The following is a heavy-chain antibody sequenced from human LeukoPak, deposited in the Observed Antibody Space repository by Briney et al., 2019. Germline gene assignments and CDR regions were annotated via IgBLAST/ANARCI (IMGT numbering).Heavy chain of an antibody. CDR1: RFTLSDYA. CDR2: ISGNGYDS. J-gene: IGHJ4*02. CDR3: AKDFRMVRGVSEEFDY. Sequence: GGSLRLSCAASRFTLSDYAMSWVRQAPGKGLEWVSSISGNGYDSDYADSVKGRFTISRDNSKNTLYLQMNSLRAEDTAVYYCAKDFRMVRGVSEEFDYWGQGTLVTVSS. D-gene: IGHD3-10*01. V-gene: IGHV3-23*01.